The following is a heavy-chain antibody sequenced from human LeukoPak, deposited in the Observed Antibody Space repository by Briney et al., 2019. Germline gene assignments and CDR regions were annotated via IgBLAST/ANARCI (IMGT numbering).Heavy chain of an antibody. CDR3: AREMAAAALPSDY. Sequence: PGGSLRLSCAASGFTFSSYGMHWVRQAPGKGLEWVAVIWYDGGNKYYADSVKGRFTISRDNSKNTLYLQMNSLRAEDTAVYYCAREMAAAALPSDYWGQGTLVTVSS. CDR2: IWYDGGNK. CDR1: GFTFSSYG. J-gene: IGHJ4*02. D-gene: IGHD6-6*01. V-gene: IGHV3-33*01.